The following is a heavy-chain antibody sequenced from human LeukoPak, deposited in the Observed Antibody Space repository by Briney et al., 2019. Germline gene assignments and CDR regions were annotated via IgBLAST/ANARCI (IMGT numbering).Heavy chain of an antibody. D-gene: IGHD2-15*01. V-gene: IGHV3-15*01. CDR3: AREDQPRGTFDY. CDR2: IKSKTDGGTT. CDR1: GFTFSNAW. J-gene: IGHJ4*02. Sequence: GGSLRLSCAASGFTFSNAWMSWVRQAPGKGLEWVGRIKSKTDGGTTDYAAPVKGRFTISRDDSKNTLYLQMNSLRAEDTALYYCAREDQPRGTFDYWGQGILVTVSS.